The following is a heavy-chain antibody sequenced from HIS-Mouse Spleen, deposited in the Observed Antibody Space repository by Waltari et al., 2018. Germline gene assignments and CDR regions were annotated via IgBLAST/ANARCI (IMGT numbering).Heavy chain of an antibody. CDR2: IYYSGGT. CDR3: AREIPYSSSWYDWYFDL. V-gene: IGHV4-39*07. CDR1: GGSLSSSSYY. J-gene: IGHJ2*01. D-gene: IGHD6-13*01. Sequence: QLQLQESGPGLVKPSETLSLTCTVPGGSLSSSSYYWGWIRPPPGKGLEWIGSIYYSGGTYYNPSLKSRVTISVDTSKNQFSLKLSSVTAADTAVYYCAREIPYSSSWYDWYFDLWGRGTLVTVSS.